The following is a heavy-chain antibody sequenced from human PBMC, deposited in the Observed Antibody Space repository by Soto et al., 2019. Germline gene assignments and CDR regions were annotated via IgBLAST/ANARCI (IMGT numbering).Heavy chain of an antibody. D-gene: IGHD1-26*01. J-gene: IGHJ4*02. CDR1: GYTFTSYA. CDR2: INAGNGNT. V-gene: IGHV1-3*01. Sequence: QVQLVQSGAEVKKPGASVKVSCKASGYTFTSYAMHWVRQAPGQRLEWMGWINAGNGNTKYSQKFQGRVTITRDTSASTAYMELSSLRSEDTAVSYCARVHGGSPFSFDYWGQGTLVTVSS. CDR3: ARVHGGSPFSFDY.